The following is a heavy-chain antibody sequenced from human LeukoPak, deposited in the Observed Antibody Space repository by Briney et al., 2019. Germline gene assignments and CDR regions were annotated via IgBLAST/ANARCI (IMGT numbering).Heavy chain of an antibody. CDR3: ARDRFHTAMVTYNWFDP. V-gene: IGHV4-4*07. CDR2: IYTSGST. J-gene: IGHJ5*02. Sequence: PSETLSLTCTVSGGSISSYYWSWIRQPAGKGLEWIGRIYTSGSTNYNPSLKSRVTMSVDTSKNQFSLKLSSVTAADTAVYYCARDRFHTAMVTYNWFDPWGQGTLVTVSS. CDR1: GGSISSYY. D-gene: IGHD5-18*01.